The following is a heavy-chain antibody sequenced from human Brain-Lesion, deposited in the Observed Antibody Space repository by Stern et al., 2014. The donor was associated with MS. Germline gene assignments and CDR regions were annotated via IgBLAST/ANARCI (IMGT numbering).Heavy chain of an antibody. D-gene: IGHD5-12*01. Sequence: VQLVESGAEVKKPGESLKISCEVSGYLFDDYWIGWVRQMSGRGLELVAIIFPRDSNTRYSPSVQGQVTISADKCISTGHLQWSTLKAPDPPIYSCGRSPATPSGYDRFDYWGQGALVTVSS. CDR3: GRSPATPSGYDRFDY. CDR2: IFPRDSNT. V-gene: IGHV5-51*03. CDR1: GYLFDDYW. J-gene: IGHJ4*02.